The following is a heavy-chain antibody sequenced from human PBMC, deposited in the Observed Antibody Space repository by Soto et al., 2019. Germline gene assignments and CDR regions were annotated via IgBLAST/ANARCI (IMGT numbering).Heavy chain of an antibody. CDR1: GGTFSSYA. CDR2: IIPIFGTA. J-gene: IGHJ6*02. D-gene: IGHD2-8*01. Sequence: SVKVSCKASGGTFSSYAISWVRQAPGQGLEWMGGIIPIFGTANYAQKFQGRVTITADESTSTAYMELSSLRSEDTAVYYCARGRSDCTNGVCYPPYYYYYGMDVWGQGTTVGVSS. V-gene: IGHV1-69*13. CDR3: ARGRSDCTNGVCYPPYYYYYGMDV.